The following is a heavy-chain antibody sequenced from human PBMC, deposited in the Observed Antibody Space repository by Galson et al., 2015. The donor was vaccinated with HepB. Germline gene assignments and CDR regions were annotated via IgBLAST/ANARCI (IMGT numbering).Heavy chain of an antibody. J-gene: IGHJ4*02. CDR1: GYTLTELS. CDR2: FDPEDGET. Sequence: SVKVSCKVSGYTLTELSIHWVRQAPGKGLEWMGGFDPEDGETIYPQRFQGRVTMTEDTTTDTAYMELSSLRSEDTAMYYCATDLTGHITMVRGVTWVFDYWGPGTLVTVSS. CDR3: ATDLTGHITMVRGVTWVFDY. D-gene: IGHD3-10*01. V-gene: IGHV1-24*01.